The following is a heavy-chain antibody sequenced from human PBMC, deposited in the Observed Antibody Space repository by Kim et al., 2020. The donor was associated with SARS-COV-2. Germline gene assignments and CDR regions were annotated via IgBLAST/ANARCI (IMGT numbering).Heavy chain of an antibody. D-gene: IGHD3-3*01. CDR1: GGSISSYY. CDR3: ARDHREWLQYTANWYFDL. J-gene: IGHJ2*01. Sequence: SETLSLTCTVSGGSISSYYWSWIRQPPGKGLEWIGYICYSGSTNYNPSLKSRVTISVDTSKNQFSLKLSSVTAADTAVYYCARDHREWLQYTANWYFDLWGRCTLVTVSS. V-gene: IGHV4-59*01. CDR2: ICYSGST.